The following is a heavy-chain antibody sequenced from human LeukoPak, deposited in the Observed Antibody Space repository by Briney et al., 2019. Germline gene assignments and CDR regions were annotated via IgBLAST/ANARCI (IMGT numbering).Heavy chain of an antibody. D-gene: IGHD2-2*01. CDR2: IYHSGST. Sequence: SETLSLTCTVSGGSISSGGYYWSWIRQLPGKGLEWIGYIYHSGSTYYNPSLKSRVTILVDTSKNQFSLKVSSVTAADTAVYYCATHCSSTSCFSAHYYYYYMDVWGKGTTVTVSS. V-gene: IGHV4-30-2*01. CDR1: GGSISSGGYY. CDR3: ATHCSSTSCFSAHYYYYYMDV. J-gene: IGHJ6*03.